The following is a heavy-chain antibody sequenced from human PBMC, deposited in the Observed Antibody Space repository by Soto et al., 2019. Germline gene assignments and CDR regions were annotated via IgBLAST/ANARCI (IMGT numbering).Heavy chain of an antibody. V-gene: IGHV1-24*01. CDR3: ARDTVRGVMKDQEYDYYGMDV. D-gene: IGHD3-10*01. CDR2: FDPEGGEA. CDR1: GHTLTEFS. Sequence: ASVKVSCKISGHTLTEFSIHWVRQAPGKGLERMGGFDPEGGEAIYAQKWHGRVTVTEDTVTGTAYMELSGLRSDDTAVYYCARDTVRGVMKDQEYDYYGMDVWGQGTTVTVSS. J-gene: IGHJ6*02.